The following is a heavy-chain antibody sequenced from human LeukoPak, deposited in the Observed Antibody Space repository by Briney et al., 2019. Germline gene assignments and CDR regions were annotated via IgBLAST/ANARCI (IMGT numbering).Heavy chain of an antibody. CDR1: GFTFSHYA. CDR2: LSGSGAGT. V-gene: IGHV3-23*01. CDR3: AKAELGVDTFFDY. J-gene: IGHJ4*02. D-gene: IGHD3-3*01. Sequence: GGSLRLSCAASGFTFSHYALGWVRQAPGRGLEWVATLSGSGAGTYYSDSVQGRFTISRDNSKRTLFLQMNSLRAEDTAFYYCAKAELGVDTFFDYWGQGTLVTVSS.